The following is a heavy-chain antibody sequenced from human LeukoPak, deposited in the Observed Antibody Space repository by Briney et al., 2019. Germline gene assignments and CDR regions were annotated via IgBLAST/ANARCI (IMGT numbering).Heavy chain of an antibody. CDR3: ARTGLGYSYGFPSDVGDHLSIDY. Sequence: ASVKVSCKASGYTFTGYYMHWVRQAPGQGLEWMEWINPNSGGTNYAQKLQGRVTMTTDTSTSTAYMELRSLRSDDTAVYYCARTGLGYSYGFPSDVGDHLSIDYWGQGTLVTVPS. J-gene: IGHJ4*02. CDR1: GYTFTGYY. V-gene: IGHV1-2*02. D-gene: IGHD5-18*01. CDR2: INPNSGGT.